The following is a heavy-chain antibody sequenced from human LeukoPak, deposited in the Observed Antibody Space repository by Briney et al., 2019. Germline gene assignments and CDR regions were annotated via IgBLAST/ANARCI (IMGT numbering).Heavy chain of an antibody. D-gene: IGHD4-17*01. CDR3: ASGTTVTNFAY. J-gene: IGHJ4*02. V-gene: IGHV4-59*01. CDR2: IYYSGST. CDR1: GGSISSYY. Sequence: SETLSLTCTVSGGSISSYYWSWIRQPPGKGLEWIGYIYYSGSTNYNPSLKSRVTISVDTSKNQFSLKLSSVTAADTAVYYCASGTTVTNFAYWGQGTLVTVSS.